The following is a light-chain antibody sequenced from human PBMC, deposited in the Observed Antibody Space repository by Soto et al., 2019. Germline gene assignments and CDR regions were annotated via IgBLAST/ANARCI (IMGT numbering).Light chain of an antibody. V-gene: IGKV3-20*01. J-gene: IGKJ5*01. Sequence: EIVLTQSPGTLSLSPGERATLSCRAIQSVSSMYFAWYQQKRGQAPRLLIYGVSSRATGIPDRFSGSGSGTDFTLTISRLEPEDFAVYYCQQYGSSPPITFGQGRRLEV. CDR2: GVS. CDR3: QQYGSSPPIT. CDR1: QSVSSMY.